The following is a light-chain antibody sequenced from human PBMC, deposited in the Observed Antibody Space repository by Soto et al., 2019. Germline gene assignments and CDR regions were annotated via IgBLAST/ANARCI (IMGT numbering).Light chain of an antibody. CDR3: QKYGGAPYT. CDR1: QDIRDY. J-gene: IGKJ3*01. CDR2: AAS. V-gene: IGKV1-27*01. Sequence: DIQMTQSPSSLSASVGDRVTITCRASQDIRDYLVWYLQRPGKVPSLLIYAASTLQSGVPSRFSGSGFGTDFTLTISSLQSEDVATYYCQKYGGAPYTFGPGTKGDLK.